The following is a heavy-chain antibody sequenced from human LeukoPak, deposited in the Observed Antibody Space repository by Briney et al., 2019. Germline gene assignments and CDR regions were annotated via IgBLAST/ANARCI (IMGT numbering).Heavy chain of an antibody. CDR3: ARSNARDGYNFGY. D-gene: IGHD5-24*01. J-gene: IGHJ4*02. CDR2: FYYSGAT. V-gene: IGHV4-59*08. Sequence: AETLSLTCTVSGGSITSSYWSWLRQPPGKGLQWIGYFYYSGATNYNPSLKSRVTISVDTSKTQLSLKMTSMTAADTAVYYCARSNARDGYNFGYWGQGTLVTVSS. CDR1: GGSITSSY.